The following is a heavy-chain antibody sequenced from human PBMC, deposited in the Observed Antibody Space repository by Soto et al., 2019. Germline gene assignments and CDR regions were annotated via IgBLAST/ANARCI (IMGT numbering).Heavy chain of an antibody. D-gene: IGHD5-18*01. V-gene: IGHV4-34*01. CDR3: ARGPSNRIQLWLLYFDY. J-gene: IGHJ4*02. Sequence: SETLSLTCAVYGGSFSGYYWSWIRQPPGKGLEWIGEINHSGSTNYNPSLKSRVTISVDTSKNQFSLKLSSVTAADTAVYYCARGPSNRIQLWLLYFDYWGQGTLVTVSS. CDR1: GGSFSGYY. CDR2: INHSGST.